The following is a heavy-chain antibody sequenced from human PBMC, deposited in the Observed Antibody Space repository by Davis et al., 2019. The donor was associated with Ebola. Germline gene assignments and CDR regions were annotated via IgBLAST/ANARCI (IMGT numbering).Heavy chain of an antibody. Sequence: GGSLRLSCAASGFTFSSYAMHWVRQAPGKGLEWVAVISYDGSNKYYADSVKGRFTISRDNAKNSLYLQMNSLRAEDTAVYYCARDWDIVVVVDLGMDVWGQGTTVTVSS. CDR1: GFTFSSYA. D-gene: IGHD2-15*01. V-gene: IGHV3-30-3*01. CDR3: ARDWDIVVVVDLGMDV. CDR2: ISYDGSNK. J-gene: IGHJ6*02.